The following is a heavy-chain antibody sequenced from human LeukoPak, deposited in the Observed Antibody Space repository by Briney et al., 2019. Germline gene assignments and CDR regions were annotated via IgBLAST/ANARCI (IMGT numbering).Heavy chain of an antibody. D-gene: IGHD6-19*01. Sequence: GGSLRLSCAASGFTFDDYAMHWVRQAPGKGLEWVSGISWNSGSIGYADSVKGRFTISRDNAKNSLYLQMNSLRAEDTALYYCAKAPLATIAVAGSGGAYYFDYWGQGTLVTVSS. CDR3: AKAPLATIAVAGSGGAYYFDY. J-gene: IGHJ4*02. CDR1: GFTFDDYA. V-gene: IGHV3-9*01. CDR2: ISWNSGSI.